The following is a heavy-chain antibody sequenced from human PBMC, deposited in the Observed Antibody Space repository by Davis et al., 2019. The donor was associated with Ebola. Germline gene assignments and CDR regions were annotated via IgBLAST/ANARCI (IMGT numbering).Heavy chain of an antibody. CDR1: GYTFIGYD. CDR2: MNPNNGDS. Sequence: AASVKVSCKASGYTFIGYDFNWVRRAPGQGLEWMGWMNPNNGDSGYAQKFQGRVTMTRITSINTAYMELSSLRSDDTAVYFCARDSSGVVGANDFDYWGQGTLVTVSS. D-gene: IGHD1-26*01. J-gene: IGHJ4*02. V-gene: IGHV1-8*01. CDR3: ARDSSGVVGANDFDY.